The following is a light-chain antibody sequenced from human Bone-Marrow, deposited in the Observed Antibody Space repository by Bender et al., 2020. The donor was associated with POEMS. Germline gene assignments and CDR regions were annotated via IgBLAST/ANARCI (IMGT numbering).Light chain of an antibody. V-gene: IGLV2-14*02. J-gene: IGLJ1*01. CDR3: SSYGGNNNKV. CDR1: SSDVGTYNL. CDR2: DVT. Sequence: QSALTQPASVSGSPGQSITISCTGTSSDVGTYNLVSWYQHHPGKAPRLMLYDVTTRPSGVSSRFSGSKSGNTASLTISGLQAEDEADYYCSSYGGNNNKVFGTGTKVTVL.